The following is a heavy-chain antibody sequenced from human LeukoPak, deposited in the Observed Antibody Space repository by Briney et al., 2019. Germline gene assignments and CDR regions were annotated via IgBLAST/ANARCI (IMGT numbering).Heavy chain of an antibody. CDR3: ARNQRRLDH. Sequence: GGSLRLSCAASGFTFSSYWMSWVRQAPGKGLEWVANIKQDGSEKYYVDSVKGRYTISRDNTKNSLYLQVKSRRAEDTAVYYCARNQRRLDHWGQGTLVSVPS. CDR2: IKQDGSEK. V-gene: IGHV3-7*01. D-gene: IGHD1-14*01. CDR1: GFTFSSYW. J-gene: IGHJ4*02.